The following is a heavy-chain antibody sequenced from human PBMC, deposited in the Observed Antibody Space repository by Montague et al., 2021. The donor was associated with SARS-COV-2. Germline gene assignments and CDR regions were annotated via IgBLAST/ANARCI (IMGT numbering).Heavy chain of an antibody. Sequence: SPRLSCAASGFSFSSYGLNWVRQAPGKGLEWVAVIWYGGSNKQYADSVKGRFTISRDNSKNTLYLQMNSLRAEDTALYYCARDSFSSCTSSSCYMGGMDVWGQGTMVTVSS. D-gene: IGHD2-2*02. J-gene: IGHJ6*02. V-gene: IGHV3-33*01. CDR1: GFSFSSYG. CDR2: IWYGGSNK. CDR3: ARDSFSSCTSSSCYMGGMDV.